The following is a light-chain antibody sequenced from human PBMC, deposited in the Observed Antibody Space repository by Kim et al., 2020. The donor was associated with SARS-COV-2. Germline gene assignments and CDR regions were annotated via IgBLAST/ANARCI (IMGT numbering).Light chain of an antibody. J-gene: IGKJ2*01. Sequence: DIQMTQSPSTLSASVGDRVTITCRASQSISSWLAWYQQKPGKAPKLLIYKASTLESGVPSRFSGSGSGTEFTLTISSLPPDDFATYYCQQYNSSPYTFGQGTKLEI. CDR3: QQYNSSPYT. V-gene: IGKV1-5*03. CDR2: KAS. CDR1: QSISSW.